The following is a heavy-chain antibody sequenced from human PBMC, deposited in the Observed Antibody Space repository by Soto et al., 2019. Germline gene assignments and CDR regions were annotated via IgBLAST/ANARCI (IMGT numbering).Heavy chain of an antibody. D-gene: IGHD3-9*01. CDR1: GGSIISYY. Sequence: SETLSLTCTVSGGSIISYYCSWIRQPPGKGLEWIGYIYYSGSTNYNPSLESRVTISVDTSKNQFSLKLSSVTAADTAVYYCARGAIRLRYFDWSFFDPWGQGTLVT. CDR3: ARGAIRLRYFDWSFFDP. V-gene: IGHV4-59*01. J-gene: IGHJ5*02. CDR2: IYYSGST.